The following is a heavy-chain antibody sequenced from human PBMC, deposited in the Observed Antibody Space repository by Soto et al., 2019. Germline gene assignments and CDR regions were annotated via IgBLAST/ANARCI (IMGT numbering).Heavy chain of an antibody. V-gene: IGHV2-5*02. CDR1: GFSLSTSGVG. D-gene: IGHD3-3*01. CDR3: APAPKSCYGFWSGYYTAYYFDY. Sequence: QITLKESGPTLVKPTQTLTLTCTFSGFSLSTSGVGVGWIRQPPGKALEWLALIYWDDDKRYSPSLKSRLTITKDTSKNQVALTMTNIDPEDRATYYCAPAPKSCYGFWSGYYTAYYFDYWGQGTLVTVSS. CDR2: IYWDDDK. J-gene: IGHJ4*02.